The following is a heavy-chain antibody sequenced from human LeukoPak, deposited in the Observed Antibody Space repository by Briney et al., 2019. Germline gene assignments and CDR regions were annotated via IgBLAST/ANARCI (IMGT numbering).Heavy chain of an antibody. CDR2: INHSGST. J-gene: IGHJ4*02. CDR1: GGSFSGYY. V-gene: IGHV4-34*01. Sequence: RSSETLSLTCAVYGGSFSGYYWSWIRQPPGKGLEWIGEINHSGSTNYNPSLKSRVTISVDTSKNQFSLKLSSVTAADTAVYYCASEGYDILTGYSSPYWGQETLVTVSS. D-gene: IGHD3-9*01. CDR3: ASEGYDILTGYSSPY.